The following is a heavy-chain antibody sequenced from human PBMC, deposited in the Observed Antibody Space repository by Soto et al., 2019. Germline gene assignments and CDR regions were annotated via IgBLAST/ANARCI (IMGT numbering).Heavy chain of an antibody. Sequence: QVQLVQSGAEVKKPGASVKVSCKASGYTFTGHYMHWVRQAPGQGLEWMGWINPNSGGTNYAQKFQGWVTMTRDTSISTAYMELSRLRSDDTAVYYCARDSGYDFCSAFDIWGQGTMVTVSS. D-gene: IGHD5-12*01. CDR3: ARDSGYDFCSAFDI. V-gene: IGHV1-2*04. CDR1: GYTFTGHY. CDR2: INPNSGGT. J-gene: IGHJ3*02.